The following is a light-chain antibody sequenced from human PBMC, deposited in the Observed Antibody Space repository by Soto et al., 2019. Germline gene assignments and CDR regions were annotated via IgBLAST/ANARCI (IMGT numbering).Light chain of an antibody. CDR2: AAS. J-gene: IGKJ1*01. CDR3: QQSYSTPPT. V-gene: IGKV1-39*01. Sequence: DIQMTQSPSSLSASVGDRVTITCRASQSISSYLNWYQQKPGKAPKLLIYAASSLQSGVPSRFSGSGSGTDFTLTISSQQPVDFATYYCQQSYSTPPTFGQGTKVEIK. CDR1: QSISSY.